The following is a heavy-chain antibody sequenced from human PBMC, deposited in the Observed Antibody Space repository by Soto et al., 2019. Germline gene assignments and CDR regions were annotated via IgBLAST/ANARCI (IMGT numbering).Heavy chain of an antibody. D-gene: IGHD3-3*01. V-gene: IGHV1-8*01. CDR2: INANSGNT. CDR3: ARGPRIDDFWSGSYTYSVDYYYYMDV. J-gene: IGHJ6*03. Sequence: GASVKVXCKASGYTFXNYAVHWVRQXPGQRLEWMGWINANSGNTGYAQKFQGRVTMTRNTSISTAYMELSSLRSEDTAVYYCARGPRIDDFWSGSYTYSVDYYYYMDVWGKGTTVTVSS. CDR1: GYTFXNYA.